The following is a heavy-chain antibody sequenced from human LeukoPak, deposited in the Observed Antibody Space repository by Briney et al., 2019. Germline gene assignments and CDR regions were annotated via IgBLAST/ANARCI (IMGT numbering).Heavy chain of an antibody. CDR3: VREYFGSGSDYFDF. CDR2: ISGSGATT. Sequence: GGSLRLSCAASGFTFSSYAMSWVRQAPGKGLEWLSGISGSGATTYYPDSLKGRLTISRDNSNNTLYLEMTSLRAEDTAVYYCVREYFGSGSDYFDFWGQGSLVTVAS. V-gene: IGHV3-23*01. J-gene: IGHJ4*02. CDR1: GFTFSSYA. D-gene: IGHD3-10*01.